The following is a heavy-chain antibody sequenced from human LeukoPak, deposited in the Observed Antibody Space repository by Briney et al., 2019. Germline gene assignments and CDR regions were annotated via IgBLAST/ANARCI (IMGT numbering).Heavy chain of an antibody. CDR3: ARERTSYGYYYYYGMDV. J-gene: IGHJ6*02. CDR1: GFTVSSNY. D-gene: IGHD5-18*01. Sequence: GGSLRLSCAAPGFTVSSNYMSWVRQAPGKGLEWVSVIYSGGSTYYADSVKGRFTISRDNSKNTLYLQMNSLRAEDTAVYYCARERTSYGYYYYYGMDVWGQGTTVTVSS. V-gene: IGHV3-53*01. CDR2: IYSGGST.